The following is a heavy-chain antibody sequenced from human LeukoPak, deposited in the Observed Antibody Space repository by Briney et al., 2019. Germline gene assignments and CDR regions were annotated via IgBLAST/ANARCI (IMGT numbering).Heavy chain of an antibody. CDR3: ATNFRDGYNFPDYYGMDV. D-gene: IGHD5-24*01. J-gene: IGHJ6*02. Sequence: SQTLSLTCTVSGGSISSGGYYWSWIRQHPGKGLEWIVYIYYSGSTYYNPSLKSRVTISVDTSKNQFSLKLSSVTAADTAVYYCATNFRDGYNFPDYYGMDVWGQGTTVTVSS. CDR2: IYYSGST. CDR1: GGSISSGGYY. V-gene: IGHV4-31*03.